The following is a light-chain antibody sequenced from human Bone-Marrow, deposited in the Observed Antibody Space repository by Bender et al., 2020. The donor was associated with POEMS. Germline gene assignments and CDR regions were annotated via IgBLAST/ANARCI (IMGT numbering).Light chain of an antibody. J-gene: IGLJ3*02. V-gene: IGLV1-36*01. CDR1: SSNFGNHG. Sequence: HFVLSPSPSVSGAPGQRVTISCTGSSSNFGNHGVNWYQQLPGEAPKLLIYYYDLLTPGVSDRFSASKSGTSASLAISELQSEDEALYYYPARDISVSDCVLGEGTKL. CDR2: YYD. CDR3: PARDISVSDCV.